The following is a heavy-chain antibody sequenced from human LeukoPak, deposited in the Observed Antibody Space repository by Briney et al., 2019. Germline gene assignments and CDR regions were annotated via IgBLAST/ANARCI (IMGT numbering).Heavy chain of an antibody. Sequence: ASVKVSCKASGGTFSSYAISWVRQAPGQGLEWMGGIIPIFGTANYAQKFQGRVTITADKSTSTAYMELSSLRSEDTAVYYCASCPPFITMVRGVPYYYYYYMDVWGKGTTVTVSS. V-gene: IGHV1-69*06. D-gene: IGHD3-10*01. CDR2: IIPIFGTA. CDR3: ASCPPFITMVRGVPYYYYYYMDV. J-gene: IGHJ6*03. CDR1: GGTFSSYA.